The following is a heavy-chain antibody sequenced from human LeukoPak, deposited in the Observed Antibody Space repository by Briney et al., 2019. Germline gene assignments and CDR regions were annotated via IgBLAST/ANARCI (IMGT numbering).Heavy chain of an antibody. J-gene: IGHJ4*02. D-gene: IGHD1-1*01. CDR1: GGSISSGSYY. Sequence: SETLSLTCTVSGGSISSGSYYWGWIRQPPGKGLEWIGSIYYSGSTYYNPSLKSRVTISVDTSKNQFSLKLSSVTAADTAVYYCARLGWNRAFDYWGQGTLVTVSS. CDR3: ARLGWNRAFDY. CDR2: IYYSGST. V-gene: IGHV4-39*01.